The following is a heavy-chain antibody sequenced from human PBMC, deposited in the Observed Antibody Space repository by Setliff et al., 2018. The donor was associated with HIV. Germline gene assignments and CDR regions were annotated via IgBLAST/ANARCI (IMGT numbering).Heavy chain of an antibody. Sequence: LRLSCAASGFTFSSYSMHWVRQAPGKGLEWVSTINSAERTFYAKSVKGRFTISRDNAKKSLYLQMNNLRAEDTALYYCARDKDWAFDIWGQGTMVTVSS. CDR2: INSAERT. J-gene: IGHJ3*02. D-gene: IGHD2-15*01. CDR1: GFTFSSYS. CDR3: ARDKDWAFDI. V-gene: IGHV3-66*01.